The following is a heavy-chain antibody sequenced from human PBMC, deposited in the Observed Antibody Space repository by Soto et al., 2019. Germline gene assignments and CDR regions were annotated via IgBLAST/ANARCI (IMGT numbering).Heavy chain of an antibody. CDR1: GGAISNIDW. CDR3: ARARTDGEGFGFYSGMDV. V-gene: IGHV4-4*02. CDR2: IDHSGST. Sequence: SETLSLTCVVSGGAISNIDWWNWVRQPPGRGLEWIGEIDHSGSTNYNPALKSRVAMSADMSEKQFSLRLTSVTAADTAVYYCARARTDGEGFGFYSGMDVWGQGTTVTVSS. J-gene: IGHJ6*02. D-gene: IGHD3-10*01.